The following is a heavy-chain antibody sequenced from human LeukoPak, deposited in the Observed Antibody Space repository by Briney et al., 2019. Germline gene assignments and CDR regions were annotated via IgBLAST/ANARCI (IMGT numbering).Heavy chain of an antibody. Sequence: SVKVFCKASGGTFSSYAISWVRQAPGQGLEWMGRIIPIFGTANYAQKFQGRVTITTDESTSTAYMELSSLRSEDTAVYYCASGPLYGGYDDWGQGTLVTVSS. CDR2: IIPIFGTA. CDR1: GGTFSSYA. D-gene: IGHD5-12*01. J-gene: IGHJ4*02. CDR3: ASGPLYGGYDD. V-gene: IGHV1-69*05.